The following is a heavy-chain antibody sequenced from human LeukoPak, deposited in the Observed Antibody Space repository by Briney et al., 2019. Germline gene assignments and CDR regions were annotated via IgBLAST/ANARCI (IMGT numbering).Heavy chain of an antibody. V-gene: IGHV1-69*13. CDR3: ARVYTGMATRVYFDY. D-gene: IGHD5-12*01. Sequence: GASVKVSCKASGGTFSSYAISWVRQAPGQGLEWMGGIIPIFGTANYAQRFQGRVTITADESTSTAYMELSSLRSEDTAVYYCARVYTGMATRVYFDYWGQGTLVTVSS. CDR2: IIPIFGTA. J-gene: IGHJ4*02. CDR1: GGTFSSYA.